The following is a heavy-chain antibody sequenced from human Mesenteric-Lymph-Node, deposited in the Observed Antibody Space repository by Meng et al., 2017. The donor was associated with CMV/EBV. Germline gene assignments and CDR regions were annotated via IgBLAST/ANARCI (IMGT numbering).Heavy chain of an antibody. CDR1: GFTFSIYG. V-gene: IGHV3-30*02. Sequence: GESLKISCAASGFTFSIYGFHWVRQAPGKGLEWAAFIRYDGSDTYYADSVKGRFTISRDDSKNTLYLQMNSLKTEGTAVYYCANGRGLYHYGWDVWGQGTTVTVSS. CDR2: IRYDGSDT. J-gene: IGHJ6*02. D-gene: IGHD3-10*01. CDR3: ANGRGLYHYGWDV.